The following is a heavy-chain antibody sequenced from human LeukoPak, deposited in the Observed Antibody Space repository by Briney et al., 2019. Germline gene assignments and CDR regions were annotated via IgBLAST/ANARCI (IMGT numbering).Heavy chain of an antibody. J-gene: IGHJ5*02. V-gene: IGHV4-31*03. CDR3: AATVTGWFDP. D-gene: IGHD4-17*01. Sequence: PSETLSLTCTVSGGSISSGGYYWSWIRQHPGKGLEWIGYIYYSGSTYYNPSLKSRVTISVDTSKNQFSLKLSSLTAADTAVYYCAATVTGWFDPWGQGTLVTVSS. CDR1: GGSISSGGYY. CDR2: IYYSGST.